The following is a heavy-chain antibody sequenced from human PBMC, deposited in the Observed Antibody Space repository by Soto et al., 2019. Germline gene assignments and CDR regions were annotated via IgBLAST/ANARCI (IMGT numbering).Heavy chain of an antibody. CDR2: ISGSGGST. J-gene: IGHJ4*02. CDR3: ASRSSGWYFDY. Sequence: EVQVLESGGGLVQPGGSLRLSCAASGFTFSSYAMSWVRQAPGKGLEWVSVISGSGGSTYYADSVKGRFTISRDNSKNTVYLQMNSLRAEDTDVYYCASRSSGWYFDYWGQGTLVTVSS. D-gene: IGHD6-19*01. V-gene: IGHV3-23*01. CDR1: GFTFSSYA.